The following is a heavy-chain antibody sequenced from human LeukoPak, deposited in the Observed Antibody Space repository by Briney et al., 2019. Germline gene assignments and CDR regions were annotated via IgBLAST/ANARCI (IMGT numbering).Heavy chain of an antibody. CDR3: AREGVAGRYYYYGMDV. D-gene: IGHD6-19*01. Sequence: ASVKVSCKASGYTFTSYGISWVRQAPGQGLEWMGWISAYNGNTNYAQKLQGRVTMTTDTSTSTAYMELRSLRSDDTAVYYCAREGVAGRYYYYGMDVWGQGTTVTVSS. CDR2: ISAYNGNT. J-gene: IGHJ6*02. CDR1: GYTFTSYG. V-gene: IGHV1-18*01.